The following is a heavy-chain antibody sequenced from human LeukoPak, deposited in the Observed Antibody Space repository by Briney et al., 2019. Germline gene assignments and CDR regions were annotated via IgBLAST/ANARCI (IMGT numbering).Heavy chain of an antibody. D-gene: IGHD4-17*01. CDR1: GFTFSSYS. V-gene: IGHV3-21*01. CDR3: ARDYGDYGGLGY. Sequence: PGGSLRLSCAASGFTFSSYSMNWVRQAPGKGLEWVSSISSSNSYIYYADPVKGRFTISRDNAKNSLYLQMNSLRAEDTAVYYCARDYGDYGGLGYWGQGTLVTVSS. CDR2: ISSSNSYI. J-gene: IGHJ4*02.